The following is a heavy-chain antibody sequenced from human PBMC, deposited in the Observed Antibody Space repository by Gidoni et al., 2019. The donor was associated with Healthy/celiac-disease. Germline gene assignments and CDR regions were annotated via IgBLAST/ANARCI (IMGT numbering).Heavy chain of an antibody. CDR3: ARDGGLYDYVDYHFDY. CDR2: LSSNGGST. D-gene: IGHD4-17*01. Sequence: GLEYVSALSSNGGSTYYANSVKGRFTISRDNSKNTLYLQMGSLRAEDMAVYYCARDGGLYDYVDYHFDYWGQGTLVTVSS. V-gene: IGHV3-64*01. J-gene: IGHJ4*02.